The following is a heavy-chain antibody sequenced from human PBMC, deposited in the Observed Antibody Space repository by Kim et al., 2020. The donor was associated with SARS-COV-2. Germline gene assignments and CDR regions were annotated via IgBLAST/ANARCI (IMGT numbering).Heavy chain of an antibody. CDR3: AKKGIVVPGIPYFDC. Sequence: GGSLRLSCAASGFTFSSYSMAWVRQAPGKGLEWVSAISIGADTYYADSVKGRFTISRDNSKNTVYLQMDNMRAEDTAVYYCAKKGIVVPGIPYFDCWGQGALVTVSS. V-gene: IGHV3-23*01. CDR2: ISIGADT. J-gene: IGHJ4*02. D-gene: IGHD2-2*01. CDR1: GFTFSSYS.